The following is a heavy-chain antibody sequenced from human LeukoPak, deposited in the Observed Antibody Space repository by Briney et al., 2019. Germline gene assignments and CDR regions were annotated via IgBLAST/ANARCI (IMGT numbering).Heavy chain of an antibody. CDR1: SGSINFYY. Sequence: KASETLSLTCTVSSGSINFYYGSWIRQTPGKGLEWIGYIYYRGSTNYNPSLKSRVTISVDTPKNQFSLNLSSVTAADTAIYYCARTTGNYGYYFDYSGQGAQVTVSS. CDR2: IYYRGST. V-gene: IGHV4-59*01. CDR3: ARTTGNYGYYFDY. D-gene: IGHD1-7*01. J-gene: IGHJ4*02.